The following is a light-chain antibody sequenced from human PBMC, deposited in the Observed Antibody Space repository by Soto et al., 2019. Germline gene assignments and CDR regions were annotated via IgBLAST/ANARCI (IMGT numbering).Light chain of an antibody. V-gene: IGKV2-24*01. Sequence: DIVMTQTPLSSPVTLGQPASISCRSTQSLVHSDGNTYLSWLQQRPGQPPRLLIYEISNRFSGVPDRFSGRGAGTDFTLKISRVEAEDVGVYYCMQATQFPWTFGQGTKVEIK. CDR2: EIS. CDR3: MQATQFPWT. J-gene: IGKJ1*01. CDR1: QSLVHSDGNTY.